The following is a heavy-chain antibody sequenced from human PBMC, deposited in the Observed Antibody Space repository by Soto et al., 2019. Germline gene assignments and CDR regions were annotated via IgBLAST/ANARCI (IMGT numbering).Heavy chain of an antibody. Sequence: QVQLVQSGAELKKPGSSVNVSCAASGGTFKTYTINWVRQAPGQSLECIGQIIPMYDSANYAQRFQGRVTTSADDSPNIAYTELSGLLAADTALYYCATWRTYSGSYCVGYWGQGTLVSVSS. CDR2: IIPMYDSA. J-gene: IGHJ4*02. D-gene: IGHD1-26*01. CDR3: ATWRTYSGSYCVGY. CDR1: GGTFKTYT. V-gene: IGHV1-69*01.